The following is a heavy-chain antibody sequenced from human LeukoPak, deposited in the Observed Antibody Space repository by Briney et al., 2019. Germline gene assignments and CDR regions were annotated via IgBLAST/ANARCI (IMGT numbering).Heavy chain of an antibody. D-gene: IGHD1-14*01. CDR3: AKWPYKEVFDY. CDR2: ISAYNGDT. CDR1: GYTFTSYG. V-gene: IGHV1-18*01. J-gene: IGHJ4*02. Sequence: ASVKVSCKASGYTFTSYGISWVRQAPGQGLEWMGWISAYNGDTNYAQKLQGRVTMTTDTSTSTAYMELRSLRSDDTAVYYCAKWPYKEVFDYWGQGTLVTVSS.